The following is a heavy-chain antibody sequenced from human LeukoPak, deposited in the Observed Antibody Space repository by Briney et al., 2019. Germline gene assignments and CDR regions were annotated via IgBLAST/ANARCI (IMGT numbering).Heavy chain of an antibody. CDR2: ISGSGAGT. V-gene: IGHV3-23*01. CDR1: GFTFSRFG. Sequence: GGSPRLSCAASGFTFSRFGMNWVRQAPGKGLEWVSAISGSGAGTYYAGSVKGRFTISRDNSKNTLYLQMNSLRAEDTAVYYCAKDLRWGFDYWGQGTLVTVSS. J-gene: IGHJ4*02. CDR3: AKDLRWGFDY. D-gene: IGHD7-27*01.